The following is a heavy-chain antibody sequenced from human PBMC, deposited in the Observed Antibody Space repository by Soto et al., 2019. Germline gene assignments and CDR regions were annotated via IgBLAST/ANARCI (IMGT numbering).Heavy chain of an antibody. CDR1: GFTFSASD. J-gene: IGHJ5*02. Sequence: EVQLVESGGGLVQPGGSLRLSCAASGFTFSASDMHWVRQPTGKGLEWVAAIGTLHDTYYPDSVKGRFTISRDNAKNYLYFEMNSLRAGDTAVYYCTRQASYWHGGGGWLDPWGQGTLVTVSS. CDR2: IGTLHDT. CDR3: TRQASYWHGGGGWLDP. D-gene: IGHD2-8*02. V-gene: IGHV3-13*01.